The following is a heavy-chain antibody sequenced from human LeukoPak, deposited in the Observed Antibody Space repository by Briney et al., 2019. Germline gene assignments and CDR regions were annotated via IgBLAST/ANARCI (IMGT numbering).Heavy chain of an antibody. Sequence: ASVKVSCKASGYTFTSYYMHWVRQAPGQGLEWMGIINPSGGSTSYAQKFQGRVTMTRDTSTSTVYMELSSLRSEDTAVYYCARDPGRIEGSGWPTTFDYWGQGTLATVSS. J-gene: IGHJ4*02. V-gene: IGHV1-46*01. CDR2: INPSGGST. CDR1: GYTFTSYY. D-gene: IGHD6-19*01. CDR3: ARDPGRIEGSGWPTTFDY.